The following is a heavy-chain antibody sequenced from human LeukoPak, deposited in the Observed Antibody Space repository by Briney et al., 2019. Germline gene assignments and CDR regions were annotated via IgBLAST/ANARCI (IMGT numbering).Heavy chain of an antibody. D-gene: IGHD2-2*01. Sequence: EPGGSLSLSCAASGFTFSSYGMHWVRQAPGKGLEWVAFIRYDGSNKYYADSVKGRFTISRDNSKNTLYLQMNSLRAEDTAVYYCAKDEDIVVVPAAKFSPNYYFDYWGRGTLVTVSS. V-gene: IGHV3-30*02. CDR3: AKDEDIVVVPAAKFSPNYYFDY. CDR2: IRYDGSNK. J-gene: IGHJ4*02. CDR1: GFTFSSYG.